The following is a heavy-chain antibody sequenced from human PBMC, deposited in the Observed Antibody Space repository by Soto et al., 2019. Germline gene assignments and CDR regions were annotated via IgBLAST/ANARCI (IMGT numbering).Heavy chain of an antibody. D-gene: IGHD4-17*01. J-gene: IGHJ1*01. V-gene: IGHV1-18*01. CDR3: ARSPTRDYGDHRYSQH. Sequence: QVQLVQSGAEVKKPGASVKVSCKASGYTFTSYGISWVRQAPGQGLEWMGWISGYNGNTNYAQKLQGRVTITTDTSTSTPYMALRSLKSDDTAVYYCARSPTRDYGDHRYSQHWGQGTLVTVSS. CDR1: GYTFTSYG. CDR2: ISGYNGNT.